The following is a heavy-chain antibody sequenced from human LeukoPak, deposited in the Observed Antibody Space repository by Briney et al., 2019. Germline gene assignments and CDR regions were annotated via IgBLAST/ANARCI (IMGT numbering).Heavy chain of an antibody. J-gene: IGHJ4*02. Sequence: GGSLRLSCAASGFTFSSYAMHWVRQAPGKGLEWVAVISDDGSNKYYADSVKGRFTISRDNSKTTLYLQMNGLRAEDTAVYYCAKDGCGSPRCFYPPPDRGQGTLVTVSS. CDR3: AKDGCGSPRCFYPPPD. D-gene: IGHD2-2*01. CDR1: GFTFSSYA. CDR2: ISDDGSNK. V-gene: IGHV3-30*18.